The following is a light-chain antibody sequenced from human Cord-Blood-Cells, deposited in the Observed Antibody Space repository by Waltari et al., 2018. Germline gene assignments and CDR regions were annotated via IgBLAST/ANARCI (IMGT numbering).Light chain of an antibody. CDR2: DVS. J-gene: IGLJ2*01. CDR1: STDVGGSTY. V-gene: IGLV2-14*01. CDR3: SSYTSSSTLVV. Sequence: QPALTQPASVSGSPGQSITIPCTGTSTDVGGSTYVSWYQPHTGKAPKLMIYDVSNRPSGVSNRFSGSKSGNTASLTISGLQAEDEADYYCSSYTSSSTLVVFGGGTKLTVL.